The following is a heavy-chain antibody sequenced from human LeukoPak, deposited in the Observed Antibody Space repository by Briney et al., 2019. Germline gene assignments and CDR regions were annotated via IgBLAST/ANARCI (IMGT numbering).Heavy chain of an antibody. CDR1: GGTFSSYA. CDR2: IIPIFGTA. J-gene: IGHJ4*02. Sequence: SVKVSCKASGGTFSSYAISWVRQAPGQGLEWMGRIIPIFGTANYAQKFQGRVTITTDESTSTAYMELSSLRSEDTAVYYCVFDSSGYPYFGYWGQGTLVTVSS. D-gene: IGHD3-22*01. V-gene: IGHV1-69*05. CDR3: VFDSSGYPYFGY.